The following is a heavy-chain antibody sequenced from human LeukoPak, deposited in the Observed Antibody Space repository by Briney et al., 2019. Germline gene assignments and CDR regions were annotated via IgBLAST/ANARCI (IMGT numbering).Heavy chain of an antibody. J-gene: IGHJ4*02. CDR2: ISYDGSNK. Sequence: GGSLRLSCAASGFTFSSYAMYWVRQAPGKGLEWVAVISYDGSNKYYADSVKGRFTISRDNSKNTLYLQMNSLRAEDTAVYYCARGHSQIITMIVVVTQLVYYFDYWGQGTLVTVSS. D-gene: IGHD3-22*01. CDR1: GFTFSSYA. V-gene: IGHV3-30*04. CDR3: ARGHSQIITMIVVVTQLVYYFDY.